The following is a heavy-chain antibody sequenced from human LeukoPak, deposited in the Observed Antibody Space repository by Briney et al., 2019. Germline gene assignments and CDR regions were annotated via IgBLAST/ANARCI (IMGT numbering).Heavy chain of an antibody. CDR2: IRSKANSYAT. CDR1: GFTFSGSA. D-gene: IGHD6-6*01. J-gene: IGHJ4*02. V-gene: IGHV3-73*01. Sequence: GGSLKLSCAASGFTFSGSAMHWVRQASGKGLEWVGRIRSKANSYATAYAASVKGRFTISRDDSKNTAYLQMNSLKTEETAVYYCTSAPGSSSLLVDYWGQGTLVTVSS. CDR3: TSAPGSSSLLVDY.